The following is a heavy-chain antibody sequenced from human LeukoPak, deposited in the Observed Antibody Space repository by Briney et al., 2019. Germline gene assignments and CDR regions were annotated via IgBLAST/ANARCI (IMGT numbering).Heavy chain of an antibody. J-gene: IGHJ2*01. V-gene: IGHV3-21*01. CDR3: ARARYHWCFDL. CDR1: GFTFSNYN. D-gene: IGHD1-14*01. CDR2: ISTSSSYI. Sequence: GGSLRLSCVASGFTFSNYNMNWVRQAPGKGLEWVSSISTSSSYIYYADSVKGRFTFSRDNAKNSLYLQMNSLRAEDTAVYYCARARYHWCFDLWGRGTLVTVS.